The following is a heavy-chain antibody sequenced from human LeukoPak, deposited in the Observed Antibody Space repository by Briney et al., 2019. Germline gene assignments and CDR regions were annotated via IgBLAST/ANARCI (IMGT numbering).Heavy chain of an antibody. CDR1: GGSISSGGYY. CDR3: ARFSSGWHWYFDL. D-gene: IGHD6-19*01. J-gene: IGHJ2*01. Sequence: SETLSLTCTVSGGSISSGGYYWSWIRQHPGKGLEWIGYIYYSGSTYYNPSLKSRVTISVDTSKNQFSLKLSSVTAADTAVYYCARFSSGWHWYFDLWGRGTLVTVSS. CDR2: IYYSGST. V-gene: IGHV4-61*08.